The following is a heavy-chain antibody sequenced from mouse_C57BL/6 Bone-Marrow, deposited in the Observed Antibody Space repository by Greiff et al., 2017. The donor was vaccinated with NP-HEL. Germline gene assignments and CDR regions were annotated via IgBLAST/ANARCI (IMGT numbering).Heavy chain of an antibody. CDR1: GFTFSDYG. CDR2: ISNLAYSI. V-gene: IGHV5-15*04. CDR3: ARGSGYSGFAY. J-gene: IGHJ3*01. Sequence: DVQLVESGGGLVQPGGSLKLSCAASGFTFSDYGMAWVRQAPRKGPEWVAFISNLAYSIYYADTVTGRFTISSENAKNTLYLEMSSLRSEDTAMYYGARGSGYSGFAYWGQGTLVTVSA. D-gene: IGHD3-1*01.